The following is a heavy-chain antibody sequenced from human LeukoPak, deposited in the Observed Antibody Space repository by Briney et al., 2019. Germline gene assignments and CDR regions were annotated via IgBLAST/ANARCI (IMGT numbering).Heavy chain of an antibody. J-gene: IGHJ5*02. V-gene: IGHV4-34*01. Sequence: SETLSLTCAVYGGSFSGYYWSWIRQPPGKGLEWIGEINHSGSTNYNPSPKSRVTISVDTSKNQFSLKLSAVTAADTAVYYCARGRITKYNWFDPWGQGTLVTVSS. CDR1: GGSFSGYY. D-gene: IGHD1-1*01. CDR3: ARGRITKYNWFDP. CDR2: INHSGST.